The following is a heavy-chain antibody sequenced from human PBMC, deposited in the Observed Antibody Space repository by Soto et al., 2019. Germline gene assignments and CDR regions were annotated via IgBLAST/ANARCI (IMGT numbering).Heavy chain of an antibody. J-gene: IGHJ4*02. D-gene: IGHD3-3*01. CDR2: MYYSGAT. CDR3: ANLRGPVIFDQ. Sequence: SETLSLTCTVSGGSISSNSYYWDWIRQPPGKGLEWIGSMYYSGATYHNPSLQSRVTISVDTSKNQFSLHLSSVTAADTAVYYCANLRGPVIFDQWGQGILVTVSS. V-gene: IGHV4-39*01. CDR1: GGSISSNSYY.